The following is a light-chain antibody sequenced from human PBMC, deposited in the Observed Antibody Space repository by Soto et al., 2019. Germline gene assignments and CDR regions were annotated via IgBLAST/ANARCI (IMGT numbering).Light chain of an antibody. V-gene: IGLV2-11*01. J-gene: IGLJ1*01. Sequence: QSALTQPRSVSGSPGQSVTISCTGTSTDVGGYNYVSWYQQHTGKVPKLMIYDVSKRPSGLPDRFSGSKSRNTASLTISGLQAEDEADYYCCSYAGRDTLYVFGSGTKLTVL. CDR1: STDVGGYNY. CDR3: CSYAGRDTLYV. CDR2: DVS.